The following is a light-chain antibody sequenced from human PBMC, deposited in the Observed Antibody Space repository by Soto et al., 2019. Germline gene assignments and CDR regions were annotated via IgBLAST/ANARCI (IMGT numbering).Light chain of an antibody. J-gene: IGKJ4*01. CDR3: QQTFNNRLS. CDR2: HSS. V-gene: IGKV1-39*01. Sequence: DIQMTQSPSSLSASVGARVTITCRASQSVSTTVNWYQQLGGQAPKLLIQHSSTLQSGVPSRFSGSGSGTDFTLTISSLQPEDCATYYCQQTFNNRLSFGGGTKVESK. CDR1: QSVSTT.